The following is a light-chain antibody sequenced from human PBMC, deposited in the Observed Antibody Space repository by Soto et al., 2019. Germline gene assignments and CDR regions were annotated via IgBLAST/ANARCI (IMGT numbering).Light chain of an antibody. CDR1: QSVAANY. J-gene: IGKJ3*01. V-gene: IGKV3-20*01. CDR2: GAS. Sequence: EVVLTQSPGTLSLSPGERATLSCRASQSVAANYLAGYQQKRGQAPRLLIYGASSRATGIPDRFSGSGSGTYFTLTISRLETEDFSVYYCHEYGTDPFTFGPGAKVDIK. CDR3: HEYGTDPFT.